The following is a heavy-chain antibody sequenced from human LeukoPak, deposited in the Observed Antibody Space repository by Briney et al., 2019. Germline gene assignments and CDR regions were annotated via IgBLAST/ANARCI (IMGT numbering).Heavy chain of an antibody. CDR3: ARQHRAGYYFY. J-gene: IGHJ4*02. CDR1: GFTFSSYS. CDR2: IYYSGST. V-gene: IGHV4-39*01. Sequence: GSLRLSCAASGFTFSSYSMTWVRQASGKGLEWIGSIYYSGSTYYNPSLKSRVTISVDTSKNQFSLKLSSVTAADTAVYYCARQHRAGYYFYWGQGTLVTVSS. D-gene: IGHD3-9*01.